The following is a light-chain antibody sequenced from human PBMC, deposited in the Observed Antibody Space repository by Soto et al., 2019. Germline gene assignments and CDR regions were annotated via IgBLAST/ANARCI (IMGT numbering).Light chain of an antibody. J-gene: IGKJ3*01. CDR2: DAS. V-gene: IGKV1-33*01. CDR1: QGISNS. Sequence: DIQMTQSPSYLSASVGDRVTITCQASQGISNSLNWYQHKVGKAPKLLIYDASNLETGVPSRFSGSGSGTDFTFTINSLQSEDIGTYYCQQYADLPFTFGPGTKVAIK. CDR3: QQYADLPFT.